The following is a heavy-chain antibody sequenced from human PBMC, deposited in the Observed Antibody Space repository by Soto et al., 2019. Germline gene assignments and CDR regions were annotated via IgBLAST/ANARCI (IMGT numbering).Heavy chain of an antibody. J-gene: IGHJ5*02. CDR2: INPSVGST. CDR3: VGSSAYGVDR. CDR1: TYTYNTLY. V-gene: IGHV1-46*02. Sequence: GASVKVSCKSSTYTYNTLYIHWVRQAPGQGLEWVGGINPSVGSTNYAQKFQGRVTMTRDTSTTTFYMEVTSLTSEDTAVYYCVGSSAYGVDRWGQGTRVTVAS. D-gene: IGHD6-13*01.